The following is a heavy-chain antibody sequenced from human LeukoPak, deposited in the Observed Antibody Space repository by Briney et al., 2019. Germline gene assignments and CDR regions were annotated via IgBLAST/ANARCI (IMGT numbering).Heavy chain of an antibody. CDR2: IYPGDSDT. D-gene: IGHD4-17*01. J-gene: IGHJ5*02. V-gene: IGHV5-51*01. CDR3: ARRVSVTTVTRRTEHNWFDP. CDR1: GYSFTSYW. Sequence: GEPLKISCKGSGYSFTSYWIGWVRQMPGKGLEWMGIIYPGDSDTRYSPSFQGQVTISADKSISTAYLQWSSLKASDTAMYYCARRVSVTTVTRRTEHNWFDPWGQGTLVTVSS.